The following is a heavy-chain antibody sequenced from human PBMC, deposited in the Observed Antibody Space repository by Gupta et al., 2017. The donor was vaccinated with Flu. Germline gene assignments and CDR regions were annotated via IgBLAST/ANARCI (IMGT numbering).Heavy chain of an antibody. CDR3: ARNSGQSDLNP. Sequence: FVNYAIHWLRQAPGQSLEWLGWIHTGTDATNYSPKFRGRLTFSRDASANIAYMELNSLRSEDTAVYYCARNSGQSDLNPWGQGTLVTVSS. CDR1: FVNYA. D-gene: IGHD2-21*02. V-gene: IGHV1-3*04. J-gene: IGHJ5*02. CDR2: IHTGTDAT.